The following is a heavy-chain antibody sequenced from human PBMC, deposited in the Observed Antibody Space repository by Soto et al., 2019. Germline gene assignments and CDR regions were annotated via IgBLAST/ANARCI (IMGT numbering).Heavy chain of an antibody. J-gene: IGHJ6*02. CDR1: GGSFSGYY. Sequence: PSETLSLTCAVYGGSFSGYYWSWIRQPPGKGLEWIGEINHSGSTNYNPSLKSRVTISVDTSKNQFSLKLSSVTAADTAVYDCARDSGMYDFWSGQQNYYYYYGMDVWGQGTTVTVSS. D-gene: IGHD3-3*01. CDR3: ARDSGMYDFWSGQQNYYYYYGMDV. V-gene: IGHV4-34*01. CDR2: INHSGST.